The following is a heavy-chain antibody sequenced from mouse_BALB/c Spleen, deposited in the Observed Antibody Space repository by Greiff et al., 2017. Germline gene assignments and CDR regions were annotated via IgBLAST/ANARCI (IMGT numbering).Heavy chain of an antibody. Sequence: QVQLQQPGAELVKPGASVKMSCKASGYTFTSYNMHWVKQTPGQGLEWIGAIYPGNGDTSYNQKFKGKATLTADKSSSTAYMQLSSLTSEDSAIYYCARSPTSSSYGYAMDNWGQGTSVTVSS. V-gene: IGHV1-12*01. CDR2: IYPGNGDT. J-gene: IGHJ4*01. CDR1: GYTFTSYN. CDR3: ARSPTSSSYGYAMDN. D-gene: IGHD1-1*01.